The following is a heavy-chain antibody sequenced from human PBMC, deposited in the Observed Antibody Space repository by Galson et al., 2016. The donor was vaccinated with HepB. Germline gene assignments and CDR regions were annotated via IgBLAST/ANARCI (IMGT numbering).Heavy chain of an antibody. CDR3: ATGYVYSDGYEIFDS. J-gene: IGHJ4*02. CDR1: GYTFSDSY. D-gene: IGHD5-18*01. V-gene: IGHV1-69-2*01. CDR2: VDPEDGET. Sequence: VKVSCKVSGYTFSDSYIHWVQQAPGKGLEWMGLVDPEDGETIYAEKFQGRVSITADTSTDTAYMELSSLRSEDTAVYYCATGYVYSDGYEIFDSWGQGILVTVSS.